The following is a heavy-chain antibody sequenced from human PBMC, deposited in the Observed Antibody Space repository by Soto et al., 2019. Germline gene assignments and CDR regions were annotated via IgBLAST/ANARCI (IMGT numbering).Heavy chain of an antibody. Sequence: SGGSLRLSCAASGFTFSSYGMHWVRQAPGKGLEWVAVISYDGSNKNHADTVKGRFTISRDNSKNTLYLQMNSLRAEDAAVYYCARGYDFWSGYYYPYGMDVWGQGTTVTVSS. CDR3: ARGYDFWSGYYYPYGMDV. J-gene: IGHJ6*02. V-gene: IGHV3-30*03. CDR1: GFTFSSYG. CDR2: ISYDGSNK. D-gene: IGHD3-3*01.